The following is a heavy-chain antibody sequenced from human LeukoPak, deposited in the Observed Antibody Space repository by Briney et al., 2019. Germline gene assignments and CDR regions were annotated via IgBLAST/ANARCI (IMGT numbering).Heavy chain of an antibody. J-gene: IGHJ6*02. CDR2: INPNSGGT. V-gene: IGHV1-18*01. CDR1: GYTFSNYG. CDR3: ASCWNDAYYGMDV. D-gene: IGHD1-1*01. Sequence: GASVTVSCRASGYTFSNYGFSWVGQAPGQGLEWMGRINPNSGGTNYAQKLQGRVTMTTDTSTSTAYMELRSLRSDDTAVYYCASCWNDAYYGMDVWGQGTTVTVSS.